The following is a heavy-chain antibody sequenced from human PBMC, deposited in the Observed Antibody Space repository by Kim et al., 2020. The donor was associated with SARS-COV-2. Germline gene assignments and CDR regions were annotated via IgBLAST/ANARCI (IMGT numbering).Heavy chain of an antibody. V-gene: IGHV1-46*01. Sequence: ASVKVSCKASGYTFTSYYMHWVRQAPGQGLEWMGIINPSGGSTSYAQKFQGRVTMTRDTSTSTVYMELSSLRSEDTAVYYCARDLSRFVDLWGIVGASPLSNGMDVWGQETKVTVSS. CDR1: GYTFTSYY. CDR3: ARDLSRFVDLWGIVGASPLSNGMDV. CDR2: INPSGGST. D-gene: IGHD1-26*01. J-gene: IGHJ6*02.